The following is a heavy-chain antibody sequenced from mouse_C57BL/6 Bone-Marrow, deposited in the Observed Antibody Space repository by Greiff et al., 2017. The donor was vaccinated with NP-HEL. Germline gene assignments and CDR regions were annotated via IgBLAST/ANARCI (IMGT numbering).Heavy chain of an antibody. CDR3: ARDGYDGKAWFAY. CDR1: GYTFTTYP. CDR2: FHPYNDDT. V-gene: IGHV1-47*01. D-gene: IGHD2-2*01. Sequence: VQLVESGAELVKPGASVKMSCKASGYTFTTYPIEWMKQNHGKSLEWIGNFHPYNDDTKYNEKFKGKATLTVEKSSSTVYLELSRLTSDDSAVYYCARDGYDGKAWFAYWGQGTLVTVSA. J-gene: IGHJ3*01.